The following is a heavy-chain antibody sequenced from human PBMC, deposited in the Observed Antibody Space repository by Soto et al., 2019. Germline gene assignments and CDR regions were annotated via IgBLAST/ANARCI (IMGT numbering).Heavy chain of an antibody. CDR2: IYYSGST. J-gene: IGHJ6*02. CDR1: GGSISSYY. CDR3: ARDYYGSGSSYYYYYYGMDV. V-gene: IGHV4-59*01. D-gene: IGHD3-10*01. Sequence: SETLSLTCTVSGGSISSYYWSWIRQPPGRGLEWIGYIYYSGSTNYNPSLKSRVTISVDTSKTQFSLKLSSETAADTAVYYCARDYYGSGSSYYYYYYGMDVWGQGTTVTVSS.